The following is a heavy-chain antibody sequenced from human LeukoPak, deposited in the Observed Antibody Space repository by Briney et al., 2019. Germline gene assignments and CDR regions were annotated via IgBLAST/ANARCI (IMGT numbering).Heavy chain of an antibody. CDR2: ISSSSTYR. D-gene: IGHD2/OR15-2a*01. CDR1: GFAFSSYS. V-gene: IGHV3-21*01. Sequence: GGSLRLSCAASGFAFSSYSMNWVRQAPGKGLEWVSSISSSSTYRYYADSVKGRFTISRDNAKNSLYLQMNSLRAEDTAVYYCAQGAFLRSPDYWGQGTLVTVSS. J-gene: IGHJ4*02. CDR3: AQGAFLRSPDY.